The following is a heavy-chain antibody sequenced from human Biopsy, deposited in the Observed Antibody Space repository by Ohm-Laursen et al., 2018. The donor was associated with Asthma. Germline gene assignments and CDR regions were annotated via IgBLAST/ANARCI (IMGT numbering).Heavy chain of an antibody. D-gene: IGHD2-15*01. V-gene: IGHV4-61*01. CDR3: ARVPTTLRYFDL. Sequence: TLSLTCTVSGGSVSSGSYYWSWIRQPPGKVLAWVSYISYRGSTDSNPSLKSRLTISMDTSKNQFSLKLSSVTAADTAVYYCARVPTTLRYFDLWGRGTLVTVSS. J-gene: IGHJ2*01. CDR2: ISYRGST. CDR1: GGSVSSGSYY.